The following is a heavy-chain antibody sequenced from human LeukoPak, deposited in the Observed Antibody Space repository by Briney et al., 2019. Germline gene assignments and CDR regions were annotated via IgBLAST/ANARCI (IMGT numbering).Heavy chain of an antibody. D-gene: IGHD5-12*01. Sequence: PGGSLRPSCSASGFTFDSYAMGWVRQAPGMGLEWVSPISRSGDASFYAASVRGRFSISRDNSKNTLYLQMGSLGADDTALYYCAKDLLPTWHNWFDSWGQGTLVTVSS. CDR3: AKDLLPTWHNWFDS. J-gene: IGHJ5*01. V-gene: IGHV3-23*01. CDR1: GFTFDSYA. CDR2: ISRSGDAS.